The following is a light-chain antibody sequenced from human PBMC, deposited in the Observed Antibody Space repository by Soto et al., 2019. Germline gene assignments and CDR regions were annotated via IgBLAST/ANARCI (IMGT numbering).Light chain of an antibody. J-gene: IGKJ1*01. CDR3: QQYNTYPWT. CDR2: DVS. CDR1: QSISSW. Sequence: DIQMTQSLSTLSAKVGVRATITCRASQSISSWLAWYQQKPGKAPKLLIYDVSSLESGVPSRFSGSGSGTEFTLTISSLQPDDFATYYCQQYNTYPWTFGQGTKV. V-gene: IGKV1-5*01.